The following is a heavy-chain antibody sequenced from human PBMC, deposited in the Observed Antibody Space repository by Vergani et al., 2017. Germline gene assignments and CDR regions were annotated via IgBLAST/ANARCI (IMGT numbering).Heavy chain of an antibody. CDR1: GFPLSSHA. J-gene: IGHJ6*03. CDR2: ISSRGSSI. Sequence: VQLEESGGGVVQPGRSLRLSCAGSGFPLSSHAMHWIRQAPGKGLEWVSYISSRGSSIYYGDSVKGRFTISRDNANNSLYLQMNSLRAEDTAVYYCARVLGGTYYYYYYMDVWGKGTTVTVSS. D-gene: IGHD1-26*01. V-gene: IGHV3-48*04. CDR3: ARVLGGTYYYYYYMDV.